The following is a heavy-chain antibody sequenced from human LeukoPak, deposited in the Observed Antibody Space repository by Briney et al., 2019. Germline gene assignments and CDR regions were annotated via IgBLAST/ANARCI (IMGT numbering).Heavy chain of an antibody. CDR3: AKGHIPSGSSAYLFAW. CDR1: GFTFSTYA. Sequence: GGSLRLSCAASGFTFSTYAMTWVRQAPGKGLEWVSGISGHGYTTHYADSVKRRFTISRDNSKHTLYLQRNSLRADETAVYYSAKGHIPSGSSAYLFAWGGQGSLVIVSS. J-gene: IGHJ4*02. D-gene: IGHD3-16*01. V-gene: IGHV3-23*01. CDR2: ISGHGYTT.